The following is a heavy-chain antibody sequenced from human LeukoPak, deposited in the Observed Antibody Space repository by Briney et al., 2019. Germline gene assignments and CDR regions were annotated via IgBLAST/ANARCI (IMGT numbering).Heavy chain of an antibody. V-gene: IGHV4-34*01. J-gene: IGHJ3*02. D-gene: IGHD3-22*01. Sequence: PSETLSLTCAVYGGSFSNSYWSWIRQPPGKGLEWIGEINHSGSTNYNPSLKSRVTISVDTSKNQFSLKLSSVTAADTAVYYCARDKTYYYDSSGFGAFDIWGQGTMVTVSS. CDR2: INHSGST. CDR1: GGSFSNSY. CDR3: ARDKTYYYDSSGFGAFDI.